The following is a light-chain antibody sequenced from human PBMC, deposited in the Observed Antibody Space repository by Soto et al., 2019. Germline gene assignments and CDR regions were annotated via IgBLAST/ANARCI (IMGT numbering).Light chain of an antibody. CDR3: QQYINWHSWT. CDR1: QSVNTF. CDR2: GAS. Sequence: EKVLTQSTATLSLSPGERATLSCRASQSVNTFLAWYQHKPGQAPRLLMYGASTRATGIPARFSGSGSGTEFTLTISSLQSEDFAVYYCQQYINWHSWTLGQRTNVEVK. J-gene: IGKJ1*01. V-gene: IGKV3-15*01.